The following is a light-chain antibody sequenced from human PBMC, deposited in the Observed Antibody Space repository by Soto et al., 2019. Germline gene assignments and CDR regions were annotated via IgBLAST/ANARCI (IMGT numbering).Light chain of an antibody. J-gene: IGKJ2*01. CDR2: AAS. V-gene: IGKV3-15*01. CDR3: QQYNNWPPYT. CDR1: QSVSSN. Sequence: EIVMTQSPATLSVYPGERTTLSCRASQSVSSNLAWYQQKPGQAPRLLIYAASTRATGIPPRFSGSGSGTEFTLTISSLQSEDFAVYYCQQYNNWPPYTFGQGTKLEIK.